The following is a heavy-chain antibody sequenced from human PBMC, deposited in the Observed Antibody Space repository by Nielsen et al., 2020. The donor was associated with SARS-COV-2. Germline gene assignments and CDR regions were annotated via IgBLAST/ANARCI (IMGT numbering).Heavy chain of an antibody. CDR3: AKDQIPSVIRGVLTH. CDR2: ISDSGDHT. D-gene: IGHD3-10*01. J-gene: IGHJ4*02. Sequence: GESLKISCAASGFTFSNYAMSWVRQAPGKGLEWVSTISDSGDHTYYADSVKGRFTISRDNSKNTMYLQMDSLRAEDTAIYYCAKDQIPSVIRGVLTHWGQGTLVTVSS. V-gene: IGHV3-23*01. CDR1: GFTFSNYA.